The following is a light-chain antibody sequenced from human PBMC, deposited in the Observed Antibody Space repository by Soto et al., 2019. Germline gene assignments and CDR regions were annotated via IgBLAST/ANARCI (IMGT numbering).Light chain of an antibody. CDR3: QQYDNWPRT. V-gene: IGKV3-15*01. Sequence: EIVMTQSPATLSVSPGERATLSCRASQSVGINFAWYQQKPGQAPRLLIYGASTKATGILARFSGSGSGPEFTLTISSLQSEDFAFYYCQQYDNWPRTFGQGTKVEIK. CDR1: QSVGIN. J-gene: IGKJ1*01. CDR2: GAS.